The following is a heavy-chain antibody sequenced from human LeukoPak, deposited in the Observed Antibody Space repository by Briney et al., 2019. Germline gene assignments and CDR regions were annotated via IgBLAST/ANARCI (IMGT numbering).Heavy chain of an antibody. Sequence: SETLSLTCTVSGGSISSSSYYWGWIRQPPGKGLEWIGSIYYSGSTYYNPSLKSRVTISVDTSKNQFSLKLSPVTAADTAVYYCAAGYCSGGSCYSDSLDYWGQGTLVTVSS. CDR3: AAGYCSGGSCYSDSLDY. J-gene: IGHJ4*02. CDR1: GGSISSSSYY. V-gene: IGHV4-39*01. D-gene: IGHD2-15*01. CDR2: IYYSGST.